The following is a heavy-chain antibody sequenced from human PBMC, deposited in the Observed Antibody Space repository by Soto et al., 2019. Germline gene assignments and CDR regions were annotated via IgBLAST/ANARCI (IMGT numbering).Heavy chain of an antibody. CDR3: ARGTIFGVVPTYDY. CDR1: GFPFSSYA. J-gene: IGHJ4*02. D-gene: IGHD3-3*01. Sequence: GGSLRLSCAASGFPFSSYAMSWVRQAPGKGLEWVSAISGSGGSTYYADSVKGRFTISRDNSKNTLYLQMNSLRAEDTAVYYCARGTIFGVVPTYDYWGQGTLVTVSS. CDR2: ISGSGGST. V-gene: IGHV3-23*01.